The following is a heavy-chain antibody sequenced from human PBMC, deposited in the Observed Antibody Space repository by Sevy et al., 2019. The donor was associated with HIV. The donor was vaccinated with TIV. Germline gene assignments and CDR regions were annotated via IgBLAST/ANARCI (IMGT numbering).Heavy chain of an antibody. CDR2: ISGYNGYT. Sequence: ASVKVSCKASGYSFTNYGIGWVREAPGQGLEWMGWISGYNGYTNYAQKLQGRVTMTTDTSTSTAYMELRSLRSDDTAIYYCAKEGKNIRSWFDPWGQGTLVTVSS. J-gene: IGHJ5*02. D-gene: IGHD3-3*02. CDR3: AKEGKNIRSWFDP. CDR1: GYSFTNYG. V-gene: IGHV1-18*01.